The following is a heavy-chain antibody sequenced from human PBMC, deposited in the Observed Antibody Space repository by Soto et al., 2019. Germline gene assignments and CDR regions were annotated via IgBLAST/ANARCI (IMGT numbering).Heavy chain of an antibody. D-gene: IGHD6-19*01. V-gene: IGHV1-3*01. J-gene: IGHJ6*02. CDR3: ARDLIAVAAPYYYYYYGMGV. CDR2: INAGNGNT. Sequence: ASVKVSCKASGYTFTSYDINWVRQATGQRLEWMGWINAGNGNTKYSQKLQGRVTITRDTSASTAYMELSSLRSEDTAVYYCARDLIAVAAPYYYYYYGMGVWGQGTTVTVSS. CDR1: GYTFTSYD.